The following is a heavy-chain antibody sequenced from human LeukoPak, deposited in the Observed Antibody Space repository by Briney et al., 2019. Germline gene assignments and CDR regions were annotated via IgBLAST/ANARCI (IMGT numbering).Heavy chain of an antibody. CDR3: AKDLTYYDSSGYYYAAD. D-gene: IGHD3-22*01. V-gene: IGHV3-30*18. J-gene: IGHJ3*01. CDR1: GLTFSSYG. CDR2: ISYDGSNK. Sequence: GGTLRLFCEASGLTFSSYGMHWVRQASGKGLEWVAVISYDGSNKYYADSVKGRFTISRDNSKNTLYLQMNSLRAEDTAVYYCAKDLTYYDSSGYYYAADWGQGTMVTVSS.